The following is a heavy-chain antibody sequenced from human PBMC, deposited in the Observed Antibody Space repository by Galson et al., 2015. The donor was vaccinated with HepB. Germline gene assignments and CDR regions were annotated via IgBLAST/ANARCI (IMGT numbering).Heavy chain of an antibody. V-gene: IGHV3-30-3*01. CDR3: ARDRCSSTSCYRYYYYGMDV. CDR1: GGTFSSYA. CDR2: ISYDGSNK. D-gene: IGHD2-2*02. J-gene: IGHJ6*02. Sequence: SCKASGGTFSSYAMHWVRQAPGKGLEWVAVISYDGSNKYYADSVKGRFTISRDNSKNTLYLQMNSLRAEDTAVYYCARDRCSSTSCYRYYYYGMDVWGQGTTVTVSS.